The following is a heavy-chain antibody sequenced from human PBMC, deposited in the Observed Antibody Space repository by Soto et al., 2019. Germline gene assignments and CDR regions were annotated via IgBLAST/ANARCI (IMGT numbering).Heavy chain of an antibody. J-gene: IGHJ5*02. CDR3: ARGPPTNLYNWFAP. CDR1: GFTFSSYS. Sequence: GGSLRLSCAASGFTFSSYSMNWVRQAPGKGLEWVSYISSSSSTIYYADSVKGRFTISRDNAKNSLYLQMNSLRAEDTAVYYCARGPPTNLYNWFAPWGQGTLVPVSS. V-gene: IGHV3-48*01. CDR2: ISSSSSTI. D-gene: IGHD1-1*01.